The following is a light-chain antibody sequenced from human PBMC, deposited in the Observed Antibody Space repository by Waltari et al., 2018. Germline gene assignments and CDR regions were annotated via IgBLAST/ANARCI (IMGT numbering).Light chain of an antibody. CDR1: QSADEW. CDR3: QQYNGYPIT. CDR2: KAS. Sequence: DIQLTQSPSRLSASVGDRVTIPFRASQSADEWLAWYQQRPGKAPDLLIYKASALRDGVSSRFSGSGSGTEFSLTISSLQPGDAATYYCQQYNGYPITFGQGTKLEI. V-gene: IGKV1-5*01. J-gene: IGKJ2*01.